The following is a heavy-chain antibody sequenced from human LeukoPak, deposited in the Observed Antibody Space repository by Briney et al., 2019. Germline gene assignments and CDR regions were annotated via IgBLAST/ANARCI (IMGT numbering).Heavy chain of an antibody. D-gene: IGHD2-2*01. CDR3: AKDETYQ. J-gene: IGHJ4*02. Sequence: EGSLRLSCAASGFTFSSYAMSWVRQAPGKGLEWVSAITGSGGDTYYADSVKGRFTISRDNSKNTLSLQMNSLRPEDTAVYYCAKDETYQWGQGTLVTVSS. V-gene: IGHV3-23*01. CDR2: ITGSGGDT. CDR1: GFTFSSYA.